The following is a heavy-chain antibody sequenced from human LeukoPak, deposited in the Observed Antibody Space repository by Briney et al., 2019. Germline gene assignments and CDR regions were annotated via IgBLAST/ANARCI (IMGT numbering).Heavy chain of an antibody. CDR2: ISAYNGNT. CDR3: AREGYYDSSGYPYYYYYGMDV. V-gene: IGHV1-18*01. D-gene: IGHD3-22*01. CDR1: GYTFTSYG. Sequence: ASVKVSCTASGYTFTSYGISWVRQAPGQGLEWMGWISAYNGNTNYAQKLQGRVTMTTDTSTSTAYMELRSLRSDDTAVYYCAREGYYDSSGYPYYYYYGMDVWGQGTTVTVSS. J-gene: IGHJ6*02.